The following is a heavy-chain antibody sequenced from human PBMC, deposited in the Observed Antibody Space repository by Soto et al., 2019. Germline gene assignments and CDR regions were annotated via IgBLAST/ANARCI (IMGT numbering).Heavy chain of an antibody. V-gene: IGHV5-10-1*03. J-gene: IGHJ6*02. D-gene: IGHD6-13*01. CDR1: GYSFTSYW. CDR2: IDPSDSYT. Sequence: EVQLVQSGAEVKKPGESLRISCKGSGYSFTSYWISWVRQMPGKGLEWMGRIDPSDSYTNYSPSFQGHVTISADKSISTAYLQWSSLKASDTAMYYCARHRRISSYLLPGRRYYYGMDVWGQGTTVTVSS. CDR3: ARHRRISSYLLPGRRYYYGMDV.